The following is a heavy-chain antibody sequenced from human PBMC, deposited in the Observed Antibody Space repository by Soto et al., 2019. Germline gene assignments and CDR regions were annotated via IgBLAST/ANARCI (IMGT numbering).Heavy chain of an antibody. CDR3: ARALDYSYDMDV. Sequence: RLQWMGIINPNGSSTSYAQKFQGRVTMTRDKSTSTVYLEWSSLRSEDTAVYYCARALDYSYDMDVWGQGTTVTVSS. J-gene: IGHJ6*02. V-gene: IGHV1-46*01. CDR2: INPNGSST.